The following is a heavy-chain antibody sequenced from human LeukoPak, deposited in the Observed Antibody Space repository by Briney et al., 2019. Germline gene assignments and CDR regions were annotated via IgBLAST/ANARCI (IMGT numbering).Heavy chain of an antibody. Sequence: PGGSLRLSCAASGFTFSSYGMHWVRQAPGKGLERVAVIWYDGSNKYYGDSVKGRFTISRDNSKKTLYLQMNSLRVEDTAVYYCARGDGYNDAEYLQHWGQGILVTVS. V-gene: IGHV3-33*01. CDR2: IWYDGSNK. CDR3: ARGDGYNDAEYLQH. D-gene: IGHD5-24*01. J-gene: IGHJ1*01. CDR1: GFTFSSYG.